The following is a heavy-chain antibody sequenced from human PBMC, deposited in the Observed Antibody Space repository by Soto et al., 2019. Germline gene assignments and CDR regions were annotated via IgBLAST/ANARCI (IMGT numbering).Heavy chain of an antibody. CDR1: GGCSSRARYY. CDR3: ARDSSRRYDFWSGYFLDS. D-gene: IGHD3-3*01. V-gene: IGHV4-61*01. Sequence: SETLSVTCTVGGGCSSRARYYWSWIRQPPGKGLEWIGYIYYSGSTNYSPSLKSRVTISVDTSKNQFSLKLSSVTAADTAVYYCARDSSRRYDFWSGYFLDSWGQRTLVTVSS. CDR2: IYYSGST. J-gene: IGHJ4*02.